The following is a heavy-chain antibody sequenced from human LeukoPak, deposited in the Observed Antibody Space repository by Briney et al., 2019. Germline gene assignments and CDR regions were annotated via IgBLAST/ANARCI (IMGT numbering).Heavy chain of an antibody. D-gene: IGHD2-15*01. V-gene: IGHV1-18*01. J-gene: IGHJ3*02. CDR3: ARASEDDTDAFDI. CDR2: ISAYNGNT. CDR1: GYTFTSYA. Sequence: ASVKVSCKASGYTFTSYAISWVRQAPGQGLEWMGWISAYNGNTNFAQKLQGRVTMTTDTSTSTAYMELRSLRSDDTAVCYCARASEDDTDAFDIWGQGTMVTVSS.